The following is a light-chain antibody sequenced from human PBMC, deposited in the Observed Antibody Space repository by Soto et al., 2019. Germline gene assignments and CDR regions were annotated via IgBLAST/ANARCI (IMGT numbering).Light chain of an antibody. J-gene: IGKJ2*01. CDR1: QGIRDA. V-gene: IGKV1-17*01. Sequence: DIQMTQSPSSLSASVGDRVTITCRASQGIRDALGWYQQKPGKVPKHLIYSASSLQSGVPSRFSGSGSETEFTLTISSLQPEDFATYYCLQHSDYPFTFGQGTRLAI. CDR3: LQHSDYPFT. CDR2: SAS.